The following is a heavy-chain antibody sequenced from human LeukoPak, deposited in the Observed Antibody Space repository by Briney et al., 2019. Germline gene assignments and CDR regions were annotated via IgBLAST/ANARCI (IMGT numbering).Heavy chain of an antibody. CDR2: IYTSGST. CDR3: ARYYYDSSGSNSGMDV. J-gene: IGHJ6*02. CDR1: GGSISSYY. V-gene: IGHV4-4*07. D-gene: IGHD3-22*01. Sequence: SETLSLTCTVSGGSISSYYWSWIRQPAGKGLEWIGRIYTSGSTNYNPSLKSRVTMSVDTSKNQFSLKLSSVTAADTDVYYCARYYYDSSGSNSGMDVWGQGTTVTVSS.